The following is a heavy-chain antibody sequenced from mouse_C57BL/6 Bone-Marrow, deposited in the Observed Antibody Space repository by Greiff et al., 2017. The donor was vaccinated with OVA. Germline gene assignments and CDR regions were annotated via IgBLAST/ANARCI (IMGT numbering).Heavy chain of an antibody. Sequence: EVQLQQSGGGLVQPGGSLSLSCAASGFTFTDYYMSWVRQPPGKALEWLGFIRTKANGYTTEYSASVKGRFTISRDNSHSILYLQMNALRAEESTTYYCARGAYWGQGTLATVSA. V-gene: IGHV7-3*01. CDR2: IRTKANGYTT. CDR1: GFTFTDYY. J-gene: IGHJ3*01. CDR3: ARGAY.